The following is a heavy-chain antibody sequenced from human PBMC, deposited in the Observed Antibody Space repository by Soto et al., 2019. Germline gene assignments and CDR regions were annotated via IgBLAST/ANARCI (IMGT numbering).Heavy chain of an antibody. Sequence: ASVKVSCKASGYTFTSYGISWVRQAPGQGLEWMGWISANSGNTNYAQKFQGRVTMTRNTSISTAYMELSSLRSEDTAVYYCARGTTCADWGKGTMVPVSS. CDR3: ARGTTCAD. J-gene: IGHJ3*01. V-gene: IGHV1-8*02. D-gene: IGHD4-17*01. CDR2: ISANSGNT. CDR1: GYTFTSYG.